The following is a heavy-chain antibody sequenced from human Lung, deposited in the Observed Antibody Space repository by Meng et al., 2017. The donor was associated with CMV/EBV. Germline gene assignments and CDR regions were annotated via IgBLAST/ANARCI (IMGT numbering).Heavy chain of an antibody. Sequence: GGSLRLXXAASGFTFSHSWMHWVRQAPGKGLVWVSVINTDGTTINYADSVKGRFTFSRDNAKNTLYLQMDSLRADDTALYYCARKRTNWRGPVFDYWGQGXLVTVSS. CDR2: INTDGTTI. CDR1: GFTFSHSW. CDR3: ARKRTNWRGPVFDY. V-gene: IGHV3-74*01. D-gene: IGHD2-8*01. J-gene: IGHJ4*02.